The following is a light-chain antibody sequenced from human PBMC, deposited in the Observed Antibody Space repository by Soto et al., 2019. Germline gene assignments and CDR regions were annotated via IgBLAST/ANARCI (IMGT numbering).Light chain of an antibody. CDR2: GAS. J-gene: IGKJ2*01. Sequence: EIVLTQSPGTLSLSPGERATLSCRASQSVSSSYLAWYQQKPGQAPRLLFYGASSRATGIPDRFSGSGSGTDFTLTIRRLEPEDFAVYYCPQYGRSPHTFGQGTKLEIK. CDR1: QSVSSSY. V-gene: IGKV3-20*01. CDR3: PQYGRSPHT.